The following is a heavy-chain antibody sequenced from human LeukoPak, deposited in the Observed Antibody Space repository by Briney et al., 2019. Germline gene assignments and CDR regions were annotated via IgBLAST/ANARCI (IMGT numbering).Heavy chain of an antibody. CDR1: GFTFSSCS. J-gene: IGHJ4*02. CDR2: ISSSSTTI. CDR3: ARDLATVTTPGY. D-gene: IGHD4-17*01. V-gene: IGHV3-48*01. Sequence: GGSLRLSCAASGFTFSSCSMNWIRQAPGKGLEWISYISSSSTTISYADSVKGRFTISRDNAKNSLFLQMNSLRAEDTALYYCARDLATVTTPGYWGQGTLVTVSS.